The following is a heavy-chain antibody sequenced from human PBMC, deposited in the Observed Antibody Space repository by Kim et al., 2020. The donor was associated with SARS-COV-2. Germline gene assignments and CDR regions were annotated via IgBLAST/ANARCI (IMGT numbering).Heavy chain of an antibody. V-gene: IGHV3-33*01. CDR1: GFTFSSYG. Sequence: GGSLRLSCAASGFTFSSYGMHWVRQAPGKGLEWVAVIWYDGSNKYYADSVKGRFTISRDNSKNTLYLQMNSLRAEDTAVYYCARDPSPPYSSGYYRYYFDYWGQGTLVTVSS. J-gene: IGHJ4*02. D-gene: IGHD3-22*01. CDR2: IWYDGSNK. CDR3: ARDPSPPYSSGYYRYYFDY.